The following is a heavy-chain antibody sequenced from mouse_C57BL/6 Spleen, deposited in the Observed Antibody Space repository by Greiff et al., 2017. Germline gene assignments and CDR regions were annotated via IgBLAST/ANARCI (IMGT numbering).Heavy chain of an antibody. CDR3: AREGFYYGSTWDY. Sequence: VQLQQSGPELVKPGASVKISCKASGYAFSSSWMNWVKQRPGKGLEWIGRIYPGDGDTNYNGKFKGEATLTADKSSSTAYMQLSSLTSEDSAVYFCAREGFYYGSTWDYWGQGTTLTVSS. J-gene: IGHJ2*01. CDR1: GYAFSSSW. V-gene: IGHV1-82*01. D-gene: IGHD1-1*01. CDR2: IYPGDGDT.